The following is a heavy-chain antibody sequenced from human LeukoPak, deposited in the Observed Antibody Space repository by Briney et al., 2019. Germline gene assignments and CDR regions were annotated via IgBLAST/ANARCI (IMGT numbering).Heavy chain of an antibody. D-gene: IGHD2-15*01. CDR2: IYPGDSDT. CDR3: ARHPAGVVDYFDY. V-gene: IGHV5-51*01. CDR1: GYSFTSYW. Sequence: GESLKISCKGSGYSFTSYWIGWVRQMPRKGLEWMGIIYPGDSDTRYSPSFQGQVTVSADKSINTAYLQWSSLKASDTAMYYRARHPAGVVDYFDYWGQGTLVTVSS. J-gene: IGHJ4*02.